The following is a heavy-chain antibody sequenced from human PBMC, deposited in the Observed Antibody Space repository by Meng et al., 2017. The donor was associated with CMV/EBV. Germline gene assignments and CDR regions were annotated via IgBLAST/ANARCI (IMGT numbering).Heavy chain of an antibody. V-gene: IGHV1-18*04. CDR3: ARGGGGYYLDF. D-gene: IGHD1-26*01. CDR2: TSIYEGDS. Sequence: ASVKVSCKASGYDFGTYAMTWVRQAPGQGLEWMGWTSIYEGDSSLAKKFQGRVTMTRDTSTRTASMELRSLRSDDTAVYYCARGGGGYYLDFWGQGALVTVSS. CDR1: GYDFGTYA. J-gene: IGHJ4*02.